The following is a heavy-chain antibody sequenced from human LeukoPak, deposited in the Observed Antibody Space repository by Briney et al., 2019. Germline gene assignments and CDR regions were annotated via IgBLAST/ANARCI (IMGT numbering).Heavy chain of an antibody. V-gene: IGHV5-51*01. D-gene: IGHD4-17*01. J-gene: IGHJ3*02. CDR2: IYPRDSDT. Sequence: GESLKISCKASGYTFTNYWIGWVRQMPGKGLEWMGIIYPRDSDTRYSPSFQGQVTISADKSISTAYLQWSSLKASDTAMYYCASTRTTFTVTTKTPDAFDIWGQGTMVTVSS. CDR1: GYTFTNYW. CDR3: ASTRTTFTVTTKTPDAFDI.